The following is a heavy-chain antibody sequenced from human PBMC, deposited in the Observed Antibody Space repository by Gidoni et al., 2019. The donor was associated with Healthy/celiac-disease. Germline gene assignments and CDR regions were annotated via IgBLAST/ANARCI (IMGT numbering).Heavy chain of an antibody. V-gene: IGHV4-4*02. J-gene: IGHJ3*02. Sequence: QVQLQESGPGLVKPSGTLSLTCAVSGGSISSSNWWSWVRQPPGKGLEWIGEIYHSGSTNYNPSLKSRVTISVEKSKNQFSLKLSSVTAADTAGYYCARAPPDPLAVAGTRDAFDIWGQGTMVTVSS. CDR3: ARAPPDPLAVAGTRDAFDI. CDR2: IYHSGST. D-gene: IGHD6-19*01. CDR1: GGSISSSNW.